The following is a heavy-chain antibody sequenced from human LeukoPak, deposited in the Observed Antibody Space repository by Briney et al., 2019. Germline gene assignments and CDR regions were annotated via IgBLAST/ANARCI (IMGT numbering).Heavy chain of an antibody. CDR1: GGSISSSNW. CDR3: ANYRVADMNWFDP. J-gene: IGHJ5*02. V-gene: IGHV4-4*02. D-gene: IGHD6-19*01. CDR2: IYHSGST. Sequence: YPSETLSLTCAVSGGSISSSNWWSWVRQPPGKGLEWIGEIYHSGSTNYNPSLKSRVTISVDKSKNQFSLKLSSVTAADTAVYYCANYRVADMNWFDPWGQGTLVTVSS.